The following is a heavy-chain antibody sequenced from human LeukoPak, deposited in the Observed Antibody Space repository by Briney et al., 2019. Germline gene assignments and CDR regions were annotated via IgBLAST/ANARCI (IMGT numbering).Heavy chain of an antibody. CDR3: ARGGDYGDYISWFDP. V-gene: IGHV4-59*01. Sequence: SETLSLTCTVSGGPISSYYWSWIRQPPGKGLEWIGYMYYSGSTNYNPSLKSRVTILVDTSNNQFSLKLRSVTAADTAVYYCARGGDYGDYISWFDPWGQGTLVTVSS. J-gene: IGHJ5*02. CDR2: MYYSGST. CDR1: GGPISSYY. D-gene: IGHD4-17*01.